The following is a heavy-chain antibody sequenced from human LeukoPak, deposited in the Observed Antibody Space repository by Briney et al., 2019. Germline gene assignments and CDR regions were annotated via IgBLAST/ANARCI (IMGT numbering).Heavy chain of an antibody. Sequence: SETLSLTCTVSGGSISSYYWSWIRQPPGKGLEWIGYIYYSGSTNYNPSLKSRVTISVDTSKNQFSLKLSSVTAADTAIYYCARVETIGTTWFDPWGQGTLVTVSS. D-gene: IGHD1-1*01. V-gene: IGHV4-59*12. CDR2: IYYSGST. CDR1: GGSISSYY. CDR3: ARVETIGTTWFDP. J-gene: IGHJ5*02.